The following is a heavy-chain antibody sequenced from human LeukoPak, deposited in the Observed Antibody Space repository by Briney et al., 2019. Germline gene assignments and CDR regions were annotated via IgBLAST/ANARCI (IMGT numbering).Heavy chain of an antibody. Sequence: SETLSLTCTVSGGSISSYYWSWIRQPPGKGLEWIGYIYYSGSTNYNPSLKRRVTISVDTSKNQFSPKLSSVTAADTAVYYCARVGYCSSTSCRLYYFDYWGQGTLVTVSS. V-gene: IGHV4-59*01. CDR1: GGSISSYY. CDR2: IYYSGST. D-gene: IGHD2-2*01. J-gene: IGHJ4*02. CDR3: ARVGYCSSTSCRLYYFDY.